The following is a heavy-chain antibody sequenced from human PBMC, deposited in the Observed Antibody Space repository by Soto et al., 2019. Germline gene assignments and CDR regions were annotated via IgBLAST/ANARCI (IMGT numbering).Heavy chain of an antibody. CDR3: ARVQWELLPYFDY. D-gene: IGHD1-26*01. CDR2: INPSGGST. V-gene: IGHV1-46*01. Sequence: QVQLVQSGAEVKKPGASVKVSCKASGYTFTSYYMHWVRQAPGQGLEWMGIINPSGGSTSYAQKFQGRATVTRDXXTSTVYMELSSLRSEDTAVYYCARVQWELLPYFDYGGQGTLVTVSS. CDR1: GYTFTSYY. J-gene: IGHJ4*02.